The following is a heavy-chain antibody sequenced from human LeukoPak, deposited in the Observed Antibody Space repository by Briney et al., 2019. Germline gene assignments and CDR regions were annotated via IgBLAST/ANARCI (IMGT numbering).Heavy chain of an antibody. CDR1: GFTFRNYA. CDR2: ISYSGDST. CDR3: AKWSRYSGSPDFFDS. Sequence: GGSLRLSCAASGFTFRNYAMSWVRQDPGKGLEWVSGISYSGDSTYYADSVKGRFTISRDNSKNTLYLQMNSLRGEDTAVYYCAKWSRYSGSPDFFDSWGRGTLVTVSS. J-gene: IGHJ4*02. V-gene: IGHV3-23*01. D-gene: IGHD1-26*01.